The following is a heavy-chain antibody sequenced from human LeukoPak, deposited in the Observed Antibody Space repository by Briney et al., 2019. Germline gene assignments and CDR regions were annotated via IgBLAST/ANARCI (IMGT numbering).Heavy chain of an antibody. Sequence: TSQTLSLTCTVSGGSISSGSYYWSWIRQHPGKGLEWIGYIYYSGSTYYNPSLKSRVTISVDTSKNQFSLKLSSVTAADTAVYYCARGFLGSRYSSNYYGMDVWGQGTTVTVSS. CDR2: IYYSGST. D-gene: IGHD5-18*01. V-gene: IGHV4-31*03. CDR3: ARGFLGSRYSSNYYGMDV. J-gene: IGHJ6*02. CDR1: GGSISSGSYY.